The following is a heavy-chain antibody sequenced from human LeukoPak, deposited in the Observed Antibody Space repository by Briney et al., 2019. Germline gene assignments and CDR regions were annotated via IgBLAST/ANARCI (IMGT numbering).Heavy chain of an antibody. Sequence: ASVKVSCNASGYTFSDYGISWVRQAPGQGLEWMGWVSAYNGNTKYAQKLQGRVTKRTDTSTNTDYMELRSLISDDTAVYSCVGDSSGVFDYWGQGTQVTVSS. CDR3: VGDSSGVFDY. CDR1: GYTFSDYG. CDR2: VSAYNGNT. V-gene: IGHV1-18*01. D-gene: IGHD3-22*01. J-gene: IGHJ4*02.